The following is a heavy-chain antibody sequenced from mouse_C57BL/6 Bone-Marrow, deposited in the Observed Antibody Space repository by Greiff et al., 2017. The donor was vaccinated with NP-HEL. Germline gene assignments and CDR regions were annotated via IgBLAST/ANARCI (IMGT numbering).Heavy chain of an antibody. D-gene: IGHD6-1*01. V-gene: IGHV1-59*01. CDR3: ATPPEGY. Sequence: QVQLQQPGAELVRPGTSVKLSCKASGYTFTSYWMHWVKQRPGQGLEWIGVIDPSDSYTNYNQKFKGKATLTVGTSSSTAYMQLSSLTSEDSAVYYCATPPEGYWGQGTTLTVSS. CDR2: IDPSDSYT. CDR1: GYTFTSYW. J-gene: IGHJ2*01.